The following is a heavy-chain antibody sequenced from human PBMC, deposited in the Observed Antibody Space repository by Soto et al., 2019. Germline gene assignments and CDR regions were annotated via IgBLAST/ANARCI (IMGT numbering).Heavy chain of an antibody. J-gene: IGHJ4*02. V-gene: IGHV3-23*01. Sequence: GGSLRLSCAASGFTFSSYAMSWVRQAPWKGLEWVSAISGSGGSTYYADSVKGRFTISRDNSKNTLYLQMNSLRAEDTAVYYCAKDTPQYYYDSSGYYYDWGQGTLVTVSS. CDR1: GFTFSSYA. CDR3: AKDTPQYYYDSSGYYYD. CDR2: ISGSGGST. D-gene: IGHD3-22*01.